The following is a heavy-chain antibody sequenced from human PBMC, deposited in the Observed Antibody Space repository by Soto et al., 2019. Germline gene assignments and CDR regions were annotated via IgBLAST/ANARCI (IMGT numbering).Heavy chain of an antibody. Sequence: ASVKISCKASGYTFTRHDINWVRQATGQGLEWMGWMNPNSGNTGYGEKFQGRVSMTRETAIGTDYMELSSLRSEDTAVYYCARGRYYDFWSMEVWGKGTKVTVSS. CDR2: MNPNSGNT. CDR3: ARGRYYDFWSMEV. J-gene: IGHJ6*04. CDR1: GYTFTRHD. V-gene: IGHV1-8*01. D-gene: IGHD3-3*01.